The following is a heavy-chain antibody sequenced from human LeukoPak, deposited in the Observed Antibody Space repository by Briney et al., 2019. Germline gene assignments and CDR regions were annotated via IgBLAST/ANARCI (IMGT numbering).Heavy chain of an antibody. J-gene: IGHJ4*02. D-gene: IGHD1-26*01. V-gene: IGHV4-38-2*01. Sequence: SETLSLTCGVSGYSISSGYYWGWIRQPPGKGLQWIGSIYHSGSTYSSSSLKSRVTMSVDTSKNQFSLKLSSVTAADTAVYYCATRYSGSYRFVYWGQGTLVTVSS. CDR1: GYSISSGYY. CDR3: ATRYSGSYRFVY. CDR2: IYHSGST.